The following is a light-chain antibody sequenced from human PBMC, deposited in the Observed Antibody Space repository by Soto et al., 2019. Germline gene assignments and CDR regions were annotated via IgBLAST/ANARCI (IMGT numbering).Light chain of an antibody. Sequence: QSVLTQPPSLSGTPGQRVTISCSGSNSNIGSYSVNWYQHFPGTAPKILIYSDDERPSGVPDRFSGSKSGTSASLAISGLQSEDEAEYYCAAWDDNLNGPLFGGGTKVTVL. J-gene: IGLJ3*02. CDR1: NSNIGSYS. CDR2: SDD. V-gene: IGLV1-44*01. CDR3: AAWDDNLNGPL.